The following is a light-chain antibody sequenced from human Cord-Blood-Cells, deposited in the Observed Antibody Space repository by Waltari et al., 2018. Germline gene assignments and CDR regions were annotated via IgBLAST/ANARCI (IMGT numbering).Light chain of an antibody. Sequence: QSVLTQPPSASGTPGQRVTISCSGSSSNIGSNYVYWYQRLPGTAPELLFYRNKQRPSGVPDRFSGAKSGTSASLAISGLRSEDEADYYCAAWDDSLSGPVFGGGTKLTVL. J-gene: IGLJ2*01. CDR1: SSNIGSNY. V-gene: IGLV1-47*01. CDR3: AAWDDSLSGPV. CDR2: RNK.